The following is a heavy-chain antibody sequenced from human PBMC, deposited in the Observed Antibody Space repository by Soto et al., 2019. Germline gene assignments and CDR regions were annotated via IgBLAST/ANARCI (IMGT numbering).Heavy chain of an antibody. CDR1: GGTFSSYA. Sequence: SVKVFCKASGGTFSSYAITWVRQAPGQGLEWMGGIIPIFGTANYAQKFQGRVTITADKSTSTAYMELSSLRSEVTAVYYCARGYDSSGYGYYFDYWGQGTLVTVSS. D-gene: IGHD3-22*01. CDR2: IIPIFGTA. V-gene: IGHV1-69*06. CDR3: ARGYDSSGYGYYFDY. J-gene: IGHJ4*02.